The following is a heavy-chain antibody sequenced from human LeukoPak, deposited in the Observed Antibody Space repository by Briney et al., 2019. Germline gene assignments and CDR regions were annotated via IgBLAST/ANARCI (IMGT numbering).Heavy chain of an antibody. D-gene: IGHD2-2*01. V-gene: IGHV4-39*01. J-gene: IGHJ4*02. CDR2: IYYSGST. CDR3: ARHGLEYQFDY. Sequence: SETLSLTCTVSGGSISSSSYYWGWIRQPPGKGLEWIGSIYYSGSTYYNPSLKSRVTISVDTSKNQFSLKLSSVTAAGTAVYYCARHGLEYQFDYWGQGTLVTVSS. CDR1: GGSISSSSYY.